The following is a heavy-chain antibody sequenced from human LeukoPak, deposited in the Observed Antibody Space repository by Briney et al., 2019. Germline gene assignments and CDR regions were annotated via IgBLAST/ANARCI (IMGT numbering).Heavy chain of an antibody. CDR2: INAGNGNT. D-gene: IGHD6-13*01. V-gene: IGHV1-3*01. J-gene: IGHJ4*02. CDR3: ARDAAAAGWDY. Sequence: ASVKVSCKASGYTFTSYAMHWVRQAPGQRLEWMGWINAGNGNTKYSQKLQGRVTMTTDTSTSTAYMELRSLRSDDTAVYYCARDAAAAGWDYWGQGTLVTVSS. CDR1: GYTFTSYA.